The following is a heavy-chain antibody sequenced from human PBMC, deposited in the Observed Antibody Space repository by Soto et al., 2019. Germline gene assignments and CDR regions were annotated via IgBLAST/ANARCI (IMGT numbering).Heavy chain of an antibody. Sequence: ASVKVSCKASGYTFTSYAMHWVRQAPGQMFEWMGWINAGIGNTKYSQKFQGRVTITRDTSASTAYMELSSLRSEDTAVYYCARSIVVVTALDYWGQGTLVTVSS. J-gene: IGHJ4*02. D-gene: IGHD2-21*02. CDR3: ARSIVVVTALDY. CDR2: INAGIGNT. V-gene: IGHV1-3*01. CDR1: GYTFTSYA.